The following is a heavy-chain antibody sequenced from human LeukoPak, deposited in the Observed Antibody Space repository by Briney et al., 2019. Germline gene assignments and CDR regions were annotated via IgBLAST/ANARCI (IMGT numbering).Heavy chain of an antibody. D-gene: IGHD3-3*01. CDR2: IHPGDSDT. J-gene: IGHJ4*02. Sequence: GESLKISFQVSGYSFPTYWIAWVRQKPGKGLEWMGIIHPGDSDTRYSPSFQGQVTISADKSISTAYLQWSSLQASDTAIYYCARGGATIFRVVLLDYWGQGTLLTVSS. CDR1: GYSFPTYW. CDR3: ARGGATIFRVVLLDY. V-gene: IGHV5-51*01.